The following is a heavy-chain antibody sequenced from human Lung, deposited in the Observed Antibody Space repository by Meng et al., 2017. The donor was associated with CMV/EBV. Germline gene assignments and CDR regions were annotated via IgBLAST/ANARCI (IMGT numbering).Heavy chain of an antibody. J-gene: IGHJ6*02. CDR1: GYTLSELS. CDR2: FDPEDGEA. CDR3: AKVPRFYSYYGLDV. Sequence: AAXXVSXKVSGYTLSELSMHWVRQAPGKGLEWMGGFDPEDGEAIYAQNFQGRVTMTEDTSTDTAYMELSSLRSDDTAVYYCAKVPRFYSYYGLDVWGQGTTVTVSS. D-gene: IGHD3-10*01. V-gene: IGHV1-24*01.